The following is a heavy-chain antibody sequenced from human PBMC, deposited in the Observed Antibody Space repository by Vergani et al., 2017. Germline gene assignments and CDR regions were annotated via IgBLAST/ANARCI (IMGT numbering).Heavy chain of an antibody. CDR2: IVVGSGNT. Sequence: QMQLVQSEPEVKKPGTSVKVSCKASGFTFTSSAVQWVRQARGQRLEWIGWIVVGSGNTNYAQKFQERVTITRDMSTSTAYMELSSLRSEDTAVYYCAADGWEMATNPFDYWGQGTLVTVSS. D-gene: IGHD5-24*01. J-gene: IGHJ4*02. V-gene: IGHV1-58*01. CDR1: GFTFTSSA. CDR3: AADGWEMATNPFDY.